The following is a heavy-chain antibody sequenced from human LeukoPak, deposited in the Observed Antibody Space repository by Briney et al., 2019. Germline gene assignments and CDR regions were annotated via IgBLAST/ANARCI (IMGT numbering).Heavy chain of an antibody. Sequence: ASVKVSCKASGYTFTGYYMHWVRQAPGQGLEWMGWINLNSGGTNYAQKFQGRVTMTRDTSISTAYMELSRLRSDDTAVYYCASGIAAAGGFDYWGQGTLVTVSS. CDR3: ASGIAAAGGFDY. D-gene: IGHD6-13*01. CDR2: INLNSGGT. V-gene: IGHV1-2*02. J-gene: IGHJ4*02. CDR1: GYTFTGYY.